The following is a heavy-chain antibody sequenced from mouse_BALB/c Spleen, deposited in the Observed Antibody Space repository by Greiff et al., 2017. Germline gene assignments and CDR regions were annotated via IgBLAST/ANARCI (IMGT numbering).Heavy chain of an antibody. Sequence: DVMLVESGGGLVKPGGSLKLSCAASGFTFSDYNMYWVRQTPEKRLEWVATISDGGSYTYYPDSVKGRFTISRDNAKNNLYLQMSSLKSEDTAMYDWAREAFAYWGQGTLVTVSA. V-gene: IGHV5-4*02. CDR2: ISDGGSYT. J-gene: IGHJ3*01. CDR1: GFTFSDYN. CDR3: AREAFAY.